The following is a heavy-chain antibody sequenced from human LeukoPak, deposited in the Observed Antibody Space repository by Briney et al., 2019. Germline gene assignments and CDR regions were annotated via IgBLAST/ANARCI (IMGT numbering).Heavy chain of an antibody. D-gene: IGHD6-13*01. Sequence: GALRLSCAVSKFTVSTNYMTWVRQAPGKGRECLSYISSNSKTIWYQDSVKGRFTVSRDNAKNSLYLQMNSLRVEDTAVYYCASRSINWYRGNNWFDPWGQGTLVTVSS. CDR2: ISSNSKTI. J-gene: IGHJ5*02. V-gene: IGHV3-48*01. CDR1: KFTVSTNY. CDR3: ASRSINWYRGNNWFDP.